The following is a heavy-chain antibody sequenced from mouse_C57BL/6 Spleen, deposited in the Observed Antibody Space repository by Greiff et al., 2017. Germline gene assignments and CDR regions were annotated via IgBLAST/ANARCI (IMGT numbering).Heavy chain of an antibody. Sequence: QVQLQQSGAELVKPGASVKISCKASGYAFSSYWMNWVKQRPGKGLEWIGQIYPGDGDTNYNGKFKGKATLTADKSSSTAYMQLSSLTSEDSAVYFCARGGSSYPYYFDYWGQGTTLTVSS. V-gene: IGHV1-80*01. J-gene: IGHJ2*01. CDR1: GYAFSSYW. D-gene: IGHD1-1*01. CDR3: ARGGSSYPYYFDY. CDR2: IYPGDGDT.